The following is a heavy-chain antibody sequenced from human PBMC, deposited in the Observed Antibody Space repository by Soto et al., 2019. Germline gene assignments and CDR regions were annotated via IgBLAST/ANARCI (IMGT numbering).Heavy chain of an antibody. CDR1: GGTFSSYA. J-gene: IGHJ3*02. CDR3: ARGYCSGGSCYPPRDAFDI. D-gene: IGHD2-15*01. CDR2: IIPIFGTA. Sequence: SVKVSCKASGGTFSSYAISWVRQAPGQGLEWMGGIIPIFGTANYAQKFQGRVTITADESTSTAYMELSSLRSEDTAVYYCARGYCSGGSCYPPRDAFDIWGQGTMVTVSS. V-gene: IGHV1-69*13.